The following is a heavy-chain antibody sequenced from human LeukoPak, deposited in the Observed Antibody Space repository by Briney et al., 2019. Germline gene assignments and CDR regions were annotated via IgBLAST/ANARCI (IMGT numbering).Heavy chain of an antibody. V-gene: IGHV1-18*01. CDR3: ARNRYYDFWSGYSD. D-gene: IGHD3-3*01. CDR1: GYTFTSYG. Sequence: ASVKVSCKASGYTFTSYGISWVRQAPGQGLEWMGWISAYNGNTNYAQKLQGRVTKTTDTSTSTAYMELRSLRSDDTAVYYCARNRYYDFWSGYSDWGQGTLVTVSS. CDR2: ISAYNGNT. J-gene: IGHJ4*02.